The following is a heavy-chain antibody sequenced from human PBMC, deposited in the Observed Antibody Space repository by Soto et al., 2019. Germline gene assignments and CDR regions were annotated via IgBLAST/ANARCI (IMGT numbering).Heavy chain of an antibody. D-gene: IGHD3-10*01. CDR1: GLTFSSYG. J-gene: IGHJ6*02. Sequence: QVQLVESGGGVVQPGRSLRLSCAASGLTFSSYGMHWVRQAPGKGLEWVAVISYEGSDKYYVDSVTGRFTTSRDNSKKRLNWKRNSLRAEDTAVYYCAKAHRSYGSGSYYGYYGMDVWGQGTTVTVSS. V-gene: IGHV3-30*18. CDR2: ISYEGSDK. CDR3: AKAHRSYGSGSYYGYYGMDV.